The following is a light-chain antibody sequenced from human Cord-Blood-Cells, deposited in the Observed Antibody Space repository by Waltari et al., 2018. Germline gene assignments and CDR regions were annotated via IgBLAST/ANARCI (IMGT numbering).Light chain of an antibody. CDR3: QQSYSTPIT. Sequence: QMTQSQYSLSASVGDRVTITCRASQSISSYLNWYQQKPGKAPKLLIYAASSLQSGVPSRFSGSGSGTDFTLTISSLQPEDFATYYCQQSYSTPITFGQGTRLEIK. V-gene: IGKV1-39*01. CDR1: QSISSY. CDR2: AAS. J-gene: IGKJ5*01.